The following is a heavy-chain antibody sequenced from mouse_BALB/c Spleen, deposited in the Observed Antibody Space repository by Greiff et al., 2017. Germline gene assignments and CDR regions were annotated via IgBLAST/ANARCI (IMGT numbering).Heavy chain of an antibody. CDR2: IDPANGNT. CDR3: ARGGRLRGHYYAMDY. J-gene: IGHJ4*01. V-gene: IGHV14-3*02. D-gene: IGHD3-3*01. CDR1: GFNIKDTY. Sequence: VQLQQSGAELVKPGASVKLSCTASGFNIKDTYMHWVKQRPEQGLEWIGRIDPANGNTKYDPKFQGKATITADTSSNTAYLQLSSLTSEDTAVYYGARGGRLRGHYYAMDYWGQGTSVTVSS.